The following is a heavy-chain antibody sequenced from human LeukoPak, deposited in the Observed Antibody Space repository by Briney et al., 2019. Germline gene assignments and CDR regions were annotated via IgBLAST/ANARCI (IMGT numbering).Heavy chain of an antibody. J-gene: IGHJ4*02. CDR1: GGSISSYY. Sequence: SETLSLTCTVSGGSISSYYWSWIRQPPGKGLEWIGYIYYSGSTNYNPSPKSRVTISVDTSKNQFSLKLSSVTAADTAVYYCARVAALYYFDYWGQGTLVTVSS. CDR3: ARVAALYYFDY. V-gene: IGHV4-59*01. CDR2: IYYSGST.